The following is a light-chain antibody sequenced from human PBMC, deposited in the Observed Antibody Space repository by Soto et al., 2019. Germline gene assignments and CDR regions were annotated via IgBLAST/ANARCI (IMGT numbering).Light chain of an antibody. CDR2: GAS. V-gene: IGKV3-15*01. CDR1: QSASSD. CDR3: QQDHSWPPT. J-gene: IGKJ1*01. Sequence: RVLPQSPGTLSLSPGERATVACRASQSASSDYLAWYQQKPGQAPRLLIYGASTRATVIPAGFSGSGSGTEFTLTISSLQSEDFAVYYCQQDHSWPPTFGQGTKVDIK.